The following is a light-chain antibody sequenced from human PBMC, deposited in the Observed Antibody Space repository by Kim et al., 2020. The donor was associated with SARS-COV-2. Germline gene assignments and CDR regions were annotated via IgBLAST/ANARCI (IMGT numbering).Light chain of an antibody. V-gene: IGKV1-12*01. CDR3: LQAAWFPLT. J-gene: IGKJ4*01. CDR2: DAS. CDR1: QSIATW. Sequence: DIQMTQSPSFVSASVGDRVIITCRASQSIATWLAWYQQKPGKAPNLLIYDASNLQSGVPSRFSGSGSGTDFSLTISSLQPEDFASYFCLQAAWFPLTVGGGTKVDIK.